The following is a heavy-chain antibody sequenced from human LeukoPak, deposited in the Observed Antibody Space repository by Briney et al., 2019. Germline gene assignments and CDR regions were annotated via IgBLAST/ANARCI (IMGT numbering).Heavy chain of an antibody. CDR3: ARVAYSSGWEYYFDY. CDR2: INPNRGGT. J-gene: IGHJ4*02. CDR1: GYTFTGYY. V-gene: IGHV1-2*06. Sequence: GASVKVSCKASGYTFTGYYMHWVRQAPGQELGWMGRINPNRGGTNYAQKFQGRVTMTRDTSISTAYMELSRLRSDDTAVYYCARVAYSSGWEYYFDYWGQGTLVTVSS. D-gene: IGHD6-19*01.